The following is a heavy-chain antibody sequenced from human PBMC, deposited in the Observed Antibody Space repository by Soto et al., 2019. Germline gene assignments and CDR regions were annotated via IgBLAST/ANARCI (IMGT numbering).Heavy chain of an antibody. CDR2: INPSGGST. D-gene: IGHD1-26*01. CDR3: ARDRFQEYSGSPGVSYGMDV. J-gene: IGHJ6*02. V-gene: IGHV1-46*01. Sequence: ASVKVSCKASGYTFTSYYMHWARQAPGQGLEWMGIINPSGGSTSYAQKFQGRVTMTRDTSTSTVYMELSSLRSEDTAVYYCARDRFQEYSGSPGVSYGMDVWGQGTTVTVSS. CDR1: GYTFTSYY.